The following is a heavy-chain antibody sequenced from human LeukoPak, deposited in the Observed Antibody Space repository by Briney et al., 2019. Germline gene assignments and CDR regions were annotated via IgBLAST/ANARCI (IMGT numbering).Heavy chain of an antibody. V-gene: IGHV3-7*01. D-gene: IGHD3-10*01. CDR1: GFTFSSYW. CDR3: ARVGDGSGSYYGYFDY. CDR2: IKQDGSEK. Sequence: GGSLRLSCAASGFTFSSYWMSWVRQAPGKGLEWVANIKQDGSEKYYVDSVKGQFTISRDNAKNSLYLQMNSLRAEDTAVYYCARVGDGSGSYYGYFDYWGQGTLVTVSS. J-gene: IGHJ4*02.